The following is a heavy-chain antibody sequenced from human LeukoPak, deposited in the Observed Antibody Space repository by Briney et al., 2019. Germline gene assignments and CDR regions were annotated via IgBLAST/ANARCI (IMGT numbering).Heavy chain of an antibody. CDR1: GGSFSGYY. J-gene: IGHJ4*02. Sequence: SETLSLTCAVYGGSFSGYYWSWIRQPPGKGLGWIGEINHSGSTNYNPSLKSRVTISVDTSKNQFSLKLSSVTAADTAVYYCVGRGELLRGDFDYWGQGTLVTVSS. CDR2: INHSGST. D-gene: IGHD1-26*01. V-gene: IGHV4-34*01. CDR3: VGRGELLRGDFDY.